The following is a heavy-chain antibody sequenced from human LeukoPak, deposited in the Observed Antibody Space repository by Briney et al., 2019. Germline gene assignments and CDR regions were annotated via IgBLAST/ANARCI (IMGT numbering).Heavy chain of an antibody. J-gene: IGHJ4*02. D-gene: IGHD3-3*01. CDR3: ARQYYDFWSGYYNPSLRY. CDR1: GYTFTKYG. V-gene: IGHV1-2*02. Sequence: GASVKVSCKAFGYTFTKYGISWVRQAPGQGLEWMGWINPNSGGTNYAQKFQGRVTMTRDTSISTAYMELSRLRSDDTAVYYCARQYYDFWSGYYNPSLRYWGQGTLVTVSS. CDR2: INPNSGGT.